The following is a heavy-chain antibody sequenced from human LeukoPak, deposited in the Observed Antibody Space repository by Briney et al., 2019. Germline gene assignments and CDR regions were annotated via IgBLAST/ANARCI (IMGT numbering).Heavy chain of an antibody. J-gene: IGHJ4*02. D-gene: IGHD1-26*01. CDR2: ISPDGTSK. CDR3: ARADGSHYGLKDY. V-gene: IGHV3-74*01. Sequence: PGGSLRLSCAASGFTFRSYWMHWDRHAPGKGLVWVSRISPDGTSKSYADSVKGRFTISRDNAKNTLSLQMNSLRAEDTGLYYCARADGSHYGLKDYWGQGTLVTVSS. CDR1: GFTFRSYW.